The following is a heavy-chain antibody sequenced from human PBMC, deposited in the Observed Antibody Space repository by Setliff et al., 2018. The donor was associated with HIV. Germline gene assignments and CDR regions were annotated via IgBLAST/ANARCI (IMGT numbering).Heavy chain of an antibody. CDR3: AREGTMVRGASDY. CDR1: GGSIRSGSYY. Sequence: PSETLSLTCTVSGGSIRSGSYYWNWIRQPAGKGLEWLGRIYASGSTNYNPSLKSRVTISVDTSKNQFSLNLSSVTAADTAVYYCAREGTMVRGASDYWGQGTPVTVSS. D-gene: IGHD3-10*01. J-gene: IGHJ4*02. V-gene: IGHV4-61*02. CDR2: IYASGST.